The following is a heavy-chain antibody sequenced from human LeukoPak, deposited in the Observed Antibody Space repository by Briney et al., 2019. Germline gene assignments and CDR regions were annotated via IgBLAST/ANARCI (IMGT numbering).Heavy chain of an antibody. CDR1: GYSISGGYY. Sequence: PSETLSLTCTVSGYSISGGYYWGWIRQPPGKGLEWIGTIYHSGNTYYNPSLKSRVTISMDTSKNQFSLKLRSVTAADTAVYYCARGDLSRHCSGGSCYSVELWFDYWGQGTLVTVSS. CDR2: IYHSGNT. CDR3: ARGDLSRHCSGGSCYSVELWFDY. D-gene: IGHD2-15*01. J-gene: IGHJ4*02. V-gene: IGHV4-38-2*02.